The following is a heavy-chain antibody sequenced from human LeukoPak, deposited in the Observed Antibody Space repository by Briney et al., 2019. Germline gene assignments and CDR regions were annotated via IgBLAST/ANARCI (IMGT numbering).Heavy chain of an antibody. CDR2: IFYTGNT. CDR1: GVYFSSSGCY. Sequence: PSETLSLTCSVSGVYFSSSGCYWGWIRQPPGKGLVWIGSIFYTGNTYYNPSLKSRITISADTSKNQFSLELRFVTAADTAVNYCARRGASLEWDSGSFPDYWGQGTLVTVSS. CDR3: ARRGASLEWDSGSFPDY. V-gene: IGHV4-39*01. J-gene: IGHJ4*02. D-gene: IGHD3-3*02.